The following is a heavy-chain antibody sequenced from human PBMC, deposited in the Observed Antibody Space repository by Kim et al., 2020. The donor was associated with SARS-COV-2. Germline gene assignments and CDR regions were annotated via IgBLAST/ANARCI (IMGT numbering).Heavy chain of an antibody. CDR2: ISAYNGNT. CDR3: ATWRVTKQWPGPHFDY. J-gene: IGHJ4*02. CDR1: GYTFTSYG. V-gene: IGHV1-18*01. Sequence: ASVKVSCKASGYTFTSYGISWVRQAPGQGLELMGWISAYNGNTNYAQKLQGRVTMTTDTSTSTAYMELRSLRSDDTAVYYCATWRVTKQWPGPHFDYWGQGTLVTVSS. D-gene: IGHD6-19*01.